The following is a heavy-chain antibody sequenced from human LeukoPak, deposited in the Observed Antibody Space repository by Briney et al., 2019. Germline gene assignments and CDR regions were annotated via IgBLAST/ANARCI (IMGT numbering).Heavy chain of an antibody. CDR3: AKASGSRPDYYYYGMDV. Sequence: GGSLRLSCAASGFTFSTYSMNWIRQAPGKGLEWVSAISGSGGSTYYADSVKGRFTISRDNSKDTLYLQMNSLRAEDTAVYYCAKASGSRPDYYYYGMDVWGQGTTVTVSS. CDR1: GFTFSTYS. D-gene: IGHD2-15*01. J-gene: IGHJ6*02. V-gene: IGHV3-23*01. CDR2: ISGSGGST.